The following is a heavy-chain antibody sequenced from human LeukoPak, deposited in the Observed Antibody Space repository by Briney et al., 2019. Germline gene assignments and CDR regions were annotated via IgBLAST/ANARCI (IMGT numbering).Heavy chain of an antibody. CDR2: IYYSGST. CDR3: ARGFSSFDY. V-gene: IGHV4-59*01. J-gene: IGHJ4*02. CDR1: GGSISSYY. Sequence: SETLSLTCTVSGGSISSYYWSWIRQPPGKGLEWIGYIYYSGSTNYNPSLKSRVTISVDTSKNQFSLKLSSVTAADTAVYYCARGFSSFDYWGQGTLVTVSS. D-gene: IGHD3-3*02.